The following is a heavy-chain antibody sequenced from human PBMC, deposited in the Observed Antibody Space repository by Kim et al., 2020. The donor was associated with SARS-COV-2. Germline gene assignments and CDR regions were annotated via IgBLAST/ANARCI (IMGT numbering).Heavy chain of an antibody. V-gene: IGHV3-23*01. CDR3: AKDSIGYSSGWSFDY. CDR2: LSGSGGST. CDR1: GFTFSNYA. Sequence: GGSLRLSCAASGFTFSNYAMNWVRQAPGKGLEWVSALSGSGGSTYYADSVKGRFTISRDNSKNTLYPQMNSLRVEDTAVYYCAKDSIGYSSGWSFDYWGQGTLVTVSS. D-gene: IGHD6-19*01. J-gene: IGHJ4*02.